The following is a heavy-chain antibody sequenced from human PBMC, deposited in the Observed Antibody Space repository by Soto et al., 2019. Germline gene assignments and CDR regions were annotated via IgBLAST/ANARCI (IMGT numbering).Heavy chain of an antibody. J-gene: IGHJ4*02. CDR1: GFIFSSYA. Sequence: EVQLLESGGGLVQPGGSLRLSCAASGFIFSSYAMSWVRQAPRKGLEWVSGISGSGGSTYYADSVKGRFNIPRDNSKNTLYVQMNFLRADETAVYYCAKDQEDFWSGPAGYGGQGNLVAVSS. D-gene: IGHD3-3*01. V-gene: IGHV3-23*01. CDR3: AKDQEDFWSGPAGY. CDR2: ISGSGGST.